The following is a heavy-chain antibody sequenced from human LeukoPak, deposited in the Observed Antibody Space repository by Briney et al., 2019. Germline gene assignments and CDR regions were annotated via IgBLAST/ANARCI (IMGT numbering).Heavy chain of an antibody. V-gene: IGHV1-18*01. CDR3: ASSPRYYYDSSAYFFDY. CDR1: GYTFTSYG. D-gene: IGHD3-22*01. J-gene: IGHJ4*02. CDR2: ISAYNGNT. Sequence: ASVKVSCKASGYTFTSYGISWVRQAPGQGLEWMGWISAYNGNTNYAQKLQGRVTMTTDTSTSTAYMELRSLRSDDTAVYYCASSPRYYYDSSAYFFDYWGQGTLVTVSS.